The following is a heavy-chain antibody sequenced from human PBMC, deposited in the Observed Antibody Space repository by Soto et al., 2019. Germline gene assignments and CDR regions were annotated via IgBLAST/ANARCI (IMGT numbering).Heavy chain of an antibody. CDR2: IYYSGST. V-gene: IGHV4-30-4*01. D-gene: IGHD1-26*01. CDR3: ARETNRYSGSYYCDY. Sequence: QVQLQESGPGLVKPSQTLSLTCTVSGGSISSGDYYWSWIRQPPGKGLEWLGYIYYSGSTNYNPYLKSRVTISVDTSKNQFSLKLSSVTAADTAVYYCARETNRYSGSYYCDYWGQGTLVTVSS. CDR1: GGSISSGDYY. J-gene: IGHJ4*02.